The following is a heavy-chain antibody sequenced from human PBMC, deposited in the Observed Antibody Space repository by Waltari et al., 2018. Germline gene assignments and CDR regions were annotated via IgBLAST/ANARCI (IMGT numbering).Heavy chain of an antibody. CDR3: TRQVLGYCTSAACRRLES. J-gene: IGHJ4*02. CDR1: GYAINSGFY. CDR2: IYHDGTT. V-gene: IGHV4-38-2*01. Sequence: QLQLQESGPGLVKSSETLSLTCDVSGYAINSGFYWGWIRQPPGRGLEWVVTIYHDGTTFYNPSLTGRVTTSMDTSKNQFSLKMKSVTAADTAVYYCTRQVLGYCTSAACRRLESWGQGTLVTVSS. D-gene: IGHD2-2*03.